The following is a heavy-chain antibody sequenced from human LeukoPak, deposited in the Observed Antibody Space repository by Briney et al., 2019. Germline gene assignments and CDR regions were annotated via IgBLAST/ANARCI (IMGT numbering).Heavy chain of an antibody. CDR3: ARGPPVEMATAYFDY. J-gene: IGHJ4*02. Sequence: SVKVSCKASGGTFSSYAISWVRQAPGQGPEWMGGIIPIFGTADYAQKFQGRVTITADESTSTAYMELSSLRSEDTAVYYCARGPPVEMATAYFDYWGQGTLVTVSS. D-gene: IGHD5-24*01. CDR2: IIPIFGTA. V-gene: IGHV1-69*13. CDR1: GGTFSSYA.